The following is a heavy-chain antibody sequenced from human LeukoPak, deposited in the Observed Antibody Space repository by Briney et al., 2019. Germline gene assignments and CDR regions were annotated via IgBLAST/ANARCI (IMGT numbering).Heavy chain of an antibody. Sequence: GGYLRLSCAASGFTFSSYAMSWVRQAPGKGLEWVSTISGSGGSTYYADSVKGRFTISRDNSKNTLYLQMNSLRAEDTAVYYCAKPQHYDILTGYYPLDYWGQGTLVTVSS. V-gene: IGHV3-23*01. CDR3: AKPQHYDILTGYYPLDY. D-gene: IGHD3-9*01. CDR1: GFTFSSYA. CDR2: ISGSGGST. J-gene: IGHJ4*02.